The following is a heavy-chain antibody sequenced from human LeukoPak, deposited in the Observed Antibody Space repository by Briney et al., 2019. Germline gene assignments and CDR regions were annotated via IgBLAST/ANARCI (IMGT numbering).Heavy chain of an antibody. CDR1: GGSISSSYY. CDR3: ARIMVYASRYYFDY. V-gene: IGHV4-39*01. CDR2: IYYSGST. J-gene: IGHJ4*02. D-gene: IGHD2-8*01. Sequence: SETLSLTCTVSGGSISSSYYWGWIRQPPGKGLEWIGSIYYSGSTYYTPSLKSRVTISVDASKNQFSLTLSSVTAADTAVYYCARIMVYASRYYFDYWGQGTLVTVSS.